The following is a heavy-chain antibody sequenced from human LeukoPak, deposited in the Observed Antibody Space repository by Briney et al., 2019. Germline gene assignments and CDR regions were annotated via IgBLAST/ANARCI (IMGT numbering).Heavy chain of an antibody. J-gene: IGHJ4*02. CDR2: INHSGST. Sequence: SETLSLTCAVYGGSFSGYYWSWIRQPPGKGLEWIGEINHSGSTNYNPSLKSRVTISVDTSKNQFSLKLSSVTAADTAVYYCARAVGWYMGVIDYWGQGTLVTVSS. V-gene: IGHV4-34*01. CDR1: GGSFSGYY. D-gene: IGHD6-19*01. CDR3: ARAVGWYMGVIDY.